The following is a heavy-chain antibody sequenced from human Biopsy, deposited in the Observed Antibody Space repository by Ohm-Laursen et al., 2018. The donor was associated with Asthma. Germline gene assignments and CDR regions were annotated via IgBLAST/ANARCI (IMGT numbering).Heavy chain of an antibody. CDR2: INHSGST. J-gene: IGHJ5*01. Sequence: GTLSLTCAVYGGSFSAYYWSWIRQPPGKGLEWIAEINHSGSTNYNPSLKSRVTMSVDTSKNQLFLNLSSVTAADTAVYYCARAASTTVFWSGYSHNWFDPWGQGILVTVSS. D-gene: IGHD3-3*01. CDR3: ARAASTTVFWSGYSHNWFDP. V-gene: IGHV4-34*01. CDR1: GGSFSAYY.